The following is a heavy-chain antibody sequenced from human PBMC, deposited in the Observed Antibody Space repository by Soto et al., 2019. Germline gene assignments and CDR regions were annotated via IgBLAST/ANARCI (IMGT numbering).Heavy chain of an antibody. D-gene: IGHD6-25*01. CDR2: ISSSSSYI. CDR1: GFTFSSYS. Sequence: EVQLVESGGGLVKPGGSLRLSCAASGFTFSSYSMNWVRQAPGKGLAWVSSISSSSSYIYYADSVKGRFTISRDNAKNSLYMQMNSLRAEDTAVDYCGKRQAVFYYNYMEVWGKGTTVTVSS. CDR3: GKRQAVFYYNYMEV. J-gene: IGHJ6*03. V-gene: IGHV3-21*01.